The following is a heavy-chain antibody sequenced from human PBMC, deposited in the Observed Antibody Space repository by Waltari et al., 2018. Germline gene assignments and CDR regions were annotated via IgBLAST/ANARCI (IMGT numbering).Heavy chain of an antibody. Sequence: QGQLVQSGGEVKRPGASVKIPCKASGYRFISYGISWVRQAPGQGLEWMGWISTYDGNTKNVQKFQGRITMTTDTSTQTTYMEIRSLRSDDTAIYFCAREKDTALEAGAFDIWGQGTRVTVSS. V-gene: IGHV1-18*01. D-gene: IGHD5-18*01. CDR2: ISTYDGNT. J-gene: IGHJ3*02. CDR1: GYRFISYG. CDR3: AREKDTALEAGAFDI.